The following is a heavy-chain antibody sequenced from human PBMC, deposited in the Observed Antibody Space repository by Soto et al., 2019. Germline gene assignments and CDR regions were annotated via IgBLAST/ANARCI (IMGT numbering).Heavy chain of an antibody. Sequence: EVQLVESGGGLVKPGGSLRLSCAASGFTFSHAWMNWVRQAPGKGLEWVGRIKTKTDGETADYTAPVKGRFTISRDDSKNTLYLQMNNLKTEDTAVYYCATLDCYARGAWGDIWGQGTMVTVSS. D-gene: IGHD2-21*01. CDR1: GFTFSHAW. CDR2: IKTKTDGETA. J-gene: IGHJ3*02. CDR3: ATLDCYARGAWGDI. V-gene: IGHV3-15*07.